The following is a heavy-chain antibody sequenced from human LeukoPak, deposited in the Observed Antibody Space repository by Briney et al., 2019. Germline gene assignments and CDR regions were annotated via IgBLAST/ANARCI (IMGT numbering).Heavy chain of an antibody. D-gene: IGHD2-15*01. CDR2: ISYDGSNK. V-gene: IGHV3-30-3*01. CDR3: ARDVSDIVVVVAATLTYFQH. J-gene: IGHJ1*01. Sequence: GRSLRLSCAASGFTFSSYAMHWVRQAPGKGLEWVAVISYDGSNKYYADSVKGRFTISRDNSKNTLYLQMNSLRAEDTAVYYCARDVSDIVVVVAATLTYFQHGGQGTLVTVSS. CDR1: GFTFSSYA.